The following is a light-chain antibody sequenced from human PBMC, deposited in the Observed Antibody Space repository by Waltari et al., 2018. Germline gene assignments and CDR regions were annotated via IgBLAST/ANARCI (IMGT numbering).Light chain of an antibody. V-gene: IGKV3-20*01. J-gene: IGKJ1*01. CDR3: QHYVSLPAT. CDR2: GAS. CDR1: QSVSRT. Sequence: EIVLTQSPGTLFLSPGEGATLSCRASQSVSRTLAWYQQKPGQAPGLLIYGASSRATGIPDRFSGSGSGTDFSLTISRLEPDDSAVYFCQHYVSLPATFGQGTKVEIK.